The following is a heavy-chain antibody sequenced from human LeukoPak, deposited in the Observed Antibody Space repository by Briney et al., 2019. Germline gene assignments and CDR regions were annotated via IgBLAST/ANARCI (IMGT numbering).Heavy chain of an antibody. CDR2: ITNGGSTI. D-gene: IGHD3-9*01. J-gene: IGHJ6*02. Sequence: GTSLRLSCAASGFTFRNYGMHWVRQAPGKGLEWVSYITNGGSTIHHADSVKGRFTISRDNAKKTLYLQMNSLRAEDTAVYYCARSIGLTGGGVDVWGQGTTVTVSS. CDR1: GFTFRNYG. V-gene: IGHV3-48*04. CDR3: ARSIGLTGGGVDV.